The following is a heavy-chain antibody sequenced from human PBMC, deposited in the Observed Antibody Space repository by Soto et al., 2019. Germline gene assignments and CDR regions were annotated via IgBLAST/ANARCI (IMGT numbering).Heavy chain of an antibody. V-gene: IGHV3-23*01. D-gene: IGHD6-6*01. CDR3: AKDRAVAARNFDY. CDR2: ISTSIDAT. J-gene: IGHJ4*02. Sequence: GGSLRLSCAASGFAFSNYAMHWVRQAPGKGLEWVSSISTSIDATYYADSVKGRFTISRDDSKNTLYLQMNSLRADDSAVYYCAKDRAVAARNFDYWGQGTQVTVSS. CDR1: GFAFSNYA.